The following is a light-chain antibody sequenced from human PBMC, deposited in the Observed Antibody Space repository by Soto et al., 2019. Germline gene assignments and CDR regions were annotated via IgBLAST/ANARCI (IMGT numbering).Light chain of an antibody. J-gene: IGKJ4*01. CDR3: QQYSSSPLT. CDR1: QRVSSSF. CDR2: GAS. V-gene: IGKV3-20*01. Sequence: EIVLTQSPGTLSLSPGEKATLSCKASQRVSSSFLAWYQQKPDQAPRLLIYGASSRATGIPDRFSGSGSGTDFTLTISRLEPEDFAVYYCQQYSSSPLTFGGGTKVEIK.